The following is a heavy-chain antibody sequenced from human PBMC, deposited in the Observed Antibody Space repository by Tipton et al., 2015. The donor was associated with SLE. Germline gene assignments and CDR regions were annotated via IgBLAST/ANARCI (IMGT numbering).Heavy chain of an antibody. CDR2: IYSGGTT. Sequence: TLSLTCSIYGGSFGGYYWSWIRQPPGKGLEWVSVIYSGGTTYYADSARGRFTISRDNSQNTVFLQMNSLTTDDTAVYYCARDLGSSAFDPWGQGSLVTVSS. D-gene: IGHD1-26*01. V-gene: IGHV3-53*05. CDR1: GGSFGGYY. CDR3: ARDLGSSAFDP. J-gene: IGHJ5*02.